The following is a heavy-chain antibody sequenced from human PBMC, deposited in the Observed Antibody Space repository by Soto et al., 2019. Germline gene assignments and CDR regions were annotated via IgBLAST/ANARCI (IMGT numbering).Heavy chain of an antibody. CDR1: GFTFSSYW. J-gene: IGHJ4*02. CDR2: IKQDGSEK. D-gene: IGHD3-3*01. CDR3: ARDYYDFWSGPEY. V-gene: IGHV3-7*01. Sequence: GGSLRLSCAASGFTFSSYWMIWVRQAPGKGLEWVANIKQDGSEKYYVDSVKGRFTISRDNAKNSLYLQMNSLRAEDTAVYYCARDYYDFWSGPEYWGQGTLVTVSS.